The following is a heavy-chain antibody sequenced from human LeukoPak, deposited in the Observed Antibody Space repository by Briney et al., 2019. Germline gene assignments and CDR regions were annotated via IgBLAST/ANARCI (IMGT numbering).Heavy chain of an antibody. CDR2: IYYSGST. D-gene: IGHD2-2*02. CDR3: ARVAVPAAISSYNWFDP. J-gene: IGHJ5*02. Sequence: SQTLSPTCTVSGGSISSYYWSWIRQPPGKGLEWIGYIYYSGSTNYNPSLKSRVTISVDTSKNQFSLKLSSVTAADTAVYYCARVAVPAAISSYNWFDPWGQGTLVTVSS. V-gene: IGHV4-59*01. CDR1: GGSISSYY.